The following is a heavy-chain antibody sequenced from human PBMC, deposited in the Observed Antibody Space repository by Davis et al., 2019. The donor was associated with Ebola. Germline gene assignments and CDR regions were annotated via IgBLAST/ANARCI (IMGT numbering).Heavy chain of an antibody. Sequence: GGSLRLSCAASGFTFSRYWMSWVRQAPGKGLEWVANIKTDGTEGYYADSVKGRFTISRDNAKNSLYLQMNSLRAEDTAVYYCARVLRLSSSWRQYYYGMDVWGQGTTVTVSS. J-gene: IGHJ6*02. CDR3: ARVLRLSSSWRQYYYGMDV. V-gene: IGHV3-7*03. D-gene: IGHD6-13*01. CDR2: IKTDGTEG. CDR1: GFTFSRYW.